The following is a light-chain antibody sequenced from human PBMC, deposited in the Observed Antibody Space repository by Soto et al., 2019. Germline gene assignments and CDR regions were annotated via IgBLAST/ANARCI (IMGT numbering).Light chain of an antibody. Sequence: EIVMTQSPATLSVSPGEGATLSCRASQSVSSKLAWYQQKPGQAPRLLIYGASTRATGIPARFSGSGSGTEFTLIISSLQPEDFATYYCLQDYNYPHTFGQGTRLEIK. CDR3: LQDYNYPHT. V-gene: IGKV3-15*01. J-gene: IGKJ5*01. CDR1: QSVSSK. CDR2: GAS.